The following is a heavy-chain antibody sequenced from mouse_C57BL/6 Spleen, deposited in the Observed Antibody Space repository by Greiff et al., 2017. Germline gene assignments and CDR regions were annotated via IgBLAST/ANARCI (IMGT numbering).Heavy chain of an antibody. CDR1: GYTFTSYW. CDR3: ARDDYGSCFAY. Sequence: QVQLQQPGAELVKPGASVKLSCKASGYTFTSYWMHWVKQRPGQGLEWIGMIHPNSGSTNYNEKFKSKATLTVNKSSSTAYMQLSSLTSEDSAVYYCARDDYGSCFAYWGQGTLVTVSA. CDR2: IHPNSGST. J-gene: IGHJ3*01. V-gene: IGHV1-64*01. D-gene: IGHD1-1*01.